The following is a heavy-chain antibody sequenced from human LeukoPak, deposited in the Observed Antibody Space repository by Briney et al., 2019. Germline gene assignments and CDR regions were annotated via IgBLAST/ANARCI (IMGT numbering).Heavy chain of an antibody. CDR3: ARDGTVATNWFDP. Sequence: SETLSLTCTVSGGPVSSYFWSWIRQPPGKGPEWIGYIKSSGSSNYNPSLKSRVTISMDTSKNQFSLRLNSVTAADTAVYYCARDGTVATNWFDPWGQGTLVTVSS. J-gene: IGHJ5*02. D-gene: IGHD5-12*01. CDR1: GGPVSSYF. CDR2: IKSSGSS. V-gene: IGHV4-59*02.